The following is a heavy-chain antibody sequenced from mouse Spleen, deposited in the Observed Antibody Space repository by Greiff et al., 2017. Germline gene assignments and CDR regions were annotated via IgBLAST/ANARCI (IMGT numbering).Heavy chain of an antibody. CDR2: INPSNGRT. CDR1: GYTFTSYW. D-gene: IGHD2-4*01. CDR3: ARDYDSAY. Sequence: QVQLQQSGAELVKPGASVKLSCKASGYTFTSYWMHWVKQRPGQGLEWIGEINPSNGRTNYNEKFKSKATLTVDKSSSTAYMQLSSLTSEDSAVYYCARDYDSAYWGQGTLVTVSA. J-gene: IGHJ3*01. V-gene: IGHV1S81*02.